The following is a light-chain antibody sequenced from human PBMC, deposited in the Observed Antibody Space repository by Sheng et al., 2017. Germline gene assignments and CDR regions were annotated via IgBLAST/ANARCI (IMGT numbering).Light chain of an antibody. J-gene: IGKJ2*01. CDR2: AAS. V-gene: IGKV1-39*01. CDR3: QQSNSPPRT. Sequence: DIQMTQSPSSLSASVGDRVTVTCRASQNISTYLNWYQQKPGKAPKLLIHAASSLQSGVPSRFSGGGSETNFTLTISSLQPDDFATYYCQQSNSPPRTFGQGTEARYQT. CDR1: QNISTY.